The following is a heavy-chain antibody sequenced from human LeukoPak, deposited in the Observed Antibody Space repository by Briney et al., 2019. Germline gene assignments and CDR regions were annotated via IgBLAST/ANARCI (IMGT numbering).Heavy chain of an antibody. V-gene: IGHV3-7*01. CDR3: ARWRGEQPEFDY. CDR2: IKPDGSEN. Sequence: GGSLRLSCAATEFSFSSYWMAWVRQAPGKGLEWVANIKPDGSENEYVDSVKGRFRVSRDNAKKSLYLEMNSLRAEDTAVYYCARWRGEQPEFDYWGQGTLVTVSS. J-gene: IGHJ4*02. D-gene: IGHD1-26*01. CDR1: EFSFSSYW.